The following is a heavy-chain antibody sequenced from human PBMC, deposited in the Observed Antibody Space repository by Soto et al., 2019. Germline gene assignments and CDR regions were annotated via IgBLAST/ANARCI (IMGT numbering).Heavy chain of an antibody. J-gene: IGHJ4*02. V-gene: IGHV3-30*18. CDR3: AKDRGSVLAECIDY. Sequence: QVQLVESGGGVVQPGRSLRLSCAASGFTFSSYGMHWVRQAPGKGLEWVAVISYDGSNKYYADSVKGRFTISRDNSKNTLYLQMNSLRAEDTAVSYCAKDRGSVLAECIDYWGQGTLVTVSS. CDR2: ISYDGSNK. CDR1: GFTFSSYG. D-gene: IGHD2-15*01.